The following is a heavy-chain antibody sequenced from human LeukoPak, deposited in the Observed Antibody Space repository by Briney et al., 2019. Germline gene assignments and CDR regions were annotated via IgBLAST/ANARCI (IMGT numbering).Heavy chain of an antibody. V-gene: IGHV3-7*01. CDR2: IKQDGSEK. J-gene: IGHJ4*02. CDR3: ARFGYSYGYVY. Sequence: PGGSLRLSCAASGFTFSSDWMSWVRQAPGKGLEWVANIKQDGSEKYYVDSVKGRFTISRDNAKNSLYLQMNSLRAEDTAVYCCARFGYSYGYVYWGQGTLVTVSS. CDR1: GFTFSSDW. D-gene: IGHD5-18*01.